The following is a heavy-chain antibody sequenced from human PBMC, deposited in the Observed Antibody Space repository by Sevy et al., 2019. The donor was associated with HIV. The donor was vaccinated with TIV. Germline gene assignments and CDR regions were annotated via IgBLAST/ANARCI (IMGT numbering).Heavy chain of an antibody. CDR1: GFTFSSYA. V-gene: IGHV3-23*01. D-gene: IGHD6-13*01. CDR2: ISGSGYST. J-gene: IGHJ3*02. Sequence: GGSLRLSCAASGFTFSSYAMSWVRQAPGKGLEWVSAISGSGYSTYYADSVKGRFTISRDNSKNTLYLQMNSLRAEDTAVYFCATQQQLVLFGAFDIWGQGTMVTVSS. CDR3: ATQQQLVLFGAFDI.